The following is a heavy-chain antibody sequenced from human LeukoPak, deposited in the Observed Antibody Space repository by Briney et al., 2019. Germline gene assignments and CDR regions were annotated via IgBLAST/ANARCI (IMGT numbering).Heavy chain of an antibody. D-gene: IGHD2-21*01. CDR3: ATANIPYYYYYMDV. V-gene: IGHV1-2*02. Sequence: ASVKVSCKASGCTFTGYYMHWVRQAPGQGLEWMGWINPNSGGTNYAQKFQGRVTMTEDTSTDTAYMELSSLRSEDTAVYYCATANIPYYYYYMDVWGKGTTVTVSS. CDR2: INPNSGGT. J-gene: IGHJ6*03. CDR1: GCTFTGYY.